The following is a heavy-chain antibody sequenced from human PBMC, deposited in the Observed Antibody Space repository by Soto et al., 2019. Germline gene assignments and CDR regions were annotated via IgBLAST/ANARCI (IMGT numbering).Heavy chain of an antibody. CDR3: ARDVDTAMVTYYYYGMDV. Sequence: PGGSLRLPCAASGFTFSSYAMHWVRQAPGKGLEWVAVISYDGSNKYYADSVKGRFTISRDNSKNTLYLQMNSLRAEDTAVYYCARDVDTAMVTYYYYGMDVWGQGTTVTVSS. V-gene: IGHV3-30-3*01. J-gene: IGHJ6*02. D-gene: IGHD5-18*01. CDR1: GFTFSSYA. CDR2: ISYDGSNK.